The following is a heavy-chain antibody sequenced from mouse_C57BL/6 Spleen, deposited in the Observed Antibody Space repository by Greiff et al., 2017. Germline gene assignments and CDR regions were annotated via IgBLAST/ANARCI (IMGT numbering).Heavy chain of an antibody. CDR2: IDPSDSYT. J-gene: IGHJ1*03. V-gene: IGHV1-50*01. D-gene: IGHD2-4*01. CDR1: GSPFPSYW. CDR3: ARRNYDYSRGYFDV. Sequence: QVQLQQPGAELVKPGASVKLSCKASGSPFPSYWMQWVNQRPGQGLEWIGEIDPSDSYTNYNQKFKGKAILTVDTSSSTAYMQLSSLTSEDSAVYYCARRNYDYSRGYFDVWGKGTTLTVSS.